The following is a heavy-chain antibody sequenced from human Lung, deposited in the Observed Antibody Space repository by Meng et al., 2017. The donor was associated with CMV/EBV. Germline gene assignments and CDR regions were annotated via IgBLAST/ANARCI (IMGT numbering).Heavy chain of an antibody. D-gene: IGHD4-11*01. V-gene: IGHV5-51*01. CDR2: IYPGDSDT. CDR1: GYSFTTHW. J-gene: IGHJ4*02. CDR3: ARQDSYTNYYFDL. Sequence: SXKGSGYSFTTHWIGWVRQMPGKGLEWMGVIYPGDSDTTYSPSFQGRVTISADKSITTAYLQLRSLKASDTAVYYCARQDSYTNYYFDLWRRGTLVTVSS.